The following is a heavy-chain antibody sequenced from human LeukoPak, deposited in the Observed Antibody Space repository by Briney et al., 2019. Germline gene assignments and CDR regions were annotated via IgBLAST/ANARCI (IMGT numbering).Heavy chain of an antibody. CDR1: GFTFTNAW. J-gene: IGHJ4*02. V-gene: IGHV3-15*01. Sequence: GGSLRLSCAASGFTFTNAWMSWVRQAPGKGLEWVGRIKSKGDGETIDNAAPVKGRFTMSRDDSKATLYLQMNSLKAEDTAVYYCTTDLGLTMIRGVIVYWGQGALITVSS. CDR3: TTDLGLTMIRGVIVY. CDR2: IKSKGDGETI. D-gene: IGHD3-10*01.